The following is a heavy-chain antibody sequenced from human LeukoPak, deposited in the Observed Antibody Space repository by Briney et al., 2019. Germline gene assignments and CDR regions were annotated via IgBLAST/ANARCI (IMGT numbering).Heavy chain of an antibody. D-gene: IGHD4-17*01. J-gene: IGHJ4*02. CDR1: GLPFSSSW. CDR3: ARLTTTVTTPFDY. Sequence: GGSLRLSCAASGLPFSSSWMSWVRQAPGKGLERVANINQDGSEEYYVDSVKGRFSISRDNAKNSLHLQMSSLRAEDTAVYYCARLTTTVTTPFDYWGQGTLATVSS. V-gene: IGHV3-7*02. CDR2: INQDGSEE.